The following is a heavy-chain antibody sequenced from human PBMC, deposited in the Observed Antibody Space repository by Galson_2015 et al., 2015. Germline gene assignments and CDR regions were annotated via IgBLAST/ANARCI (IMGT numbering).Heavy chain of an antibody. V-gene: IGHV3-30-3*01. CDR1: GFTFSSYA. Sequence: SLRLSCAASGFTFSSYAIHWVRQAPGRGLEWVAAVSFDGNNKYYTDSAKGRFTISRDNSKNMLYLQMNSLRPEDTAVYYCARGGNYDDSSGDWYFDLWGRGTLVTVSS. CDR2: VSFDGNNK. D-gene: IGHD3-22*01. CDR3: ARGGNYDDSSGDWYFDL. J-gene: IGHJ2*01.